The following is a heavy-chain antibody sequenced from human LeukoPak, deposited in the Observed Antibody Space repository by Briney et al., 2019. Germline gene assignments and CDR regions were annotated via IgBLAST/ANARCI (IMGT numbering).Heavy chain of an antibody. D-gene: IGHD2-21*02. V-gene: IGHV3-66*01. CDR3: ARSGGDFLFFYD. Sequence: GGSLRLSCAASGFTVSNNYMSWVRQAPGKGLEWVSVIYSAGNTYYADSVKGRFTISRDNSKNTLYLQMNSLRAEDTAVYFCARSGGDFLFFYDWGQGTLVTVSS. J-gene: IGHJ4*02. CDR2: IYSAGNT. CDR1: GFTVSNNY.